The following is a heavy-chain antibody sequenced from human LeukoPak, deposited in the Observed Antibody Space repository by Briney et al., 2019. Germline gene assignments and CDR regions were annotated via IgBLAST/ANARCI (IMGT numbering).Heavy chain of an antibody. V-gene: IGHV3-30*18. Sequence: GGSLRLSCAASGFIFSTYGMHWGRRAPGKGLEWVAVMSYDGSNKYYSDSVKGRFTISRDNSKNTLYLQMNSLRAEDTAVYYCAKDFGELLYGDAFDIWGQGTMVAVSS. CDR1: GFIFSTYG. D-gene: IGHD3-10*01. CDR3: AKDFGELLYGDAFDI. CDR2: MSYDGSNK. J-gene: IGHJ3*02.